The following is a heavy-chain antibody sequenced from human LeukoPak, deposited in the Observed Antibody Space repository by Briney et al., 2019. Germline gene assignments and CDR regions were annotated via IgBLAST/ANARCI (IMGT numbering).Heavy chain of an antibody. CDR1: GFTFSSYS. CDR2: ISSSSSYV. V-gene: IGHV3-21*01. J-gene: IGHJ4*02. CDR3: ARGSNGVDY. D-gene: IGHD2-8*01. Sequence: GGSLRLSCAASGFTFSSYSMNWVRQAPGKGLEWASSISSSSSYVYYADSVKGRFTISRDNAKNSLYLQMNSLRAEDTAVYYCARGSNGVDYWGQGTLVTVSS.